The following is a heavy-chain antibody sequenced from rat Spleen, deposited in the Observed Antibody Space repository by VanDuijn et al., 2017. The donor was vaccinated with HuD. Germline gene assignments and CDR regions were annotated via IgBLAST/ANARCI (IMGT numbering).Heavy chain of an antibody. D-gene: IGHD1-11*01. CDR1: GFIFSDYG. CDR2: INYEGVKT. J-gene: IGHJ2*01. V-gene: IGHV5-17*01. Sequence: EVQLVESGGGLIQPGRSLKLSCVASGFIFSDYGMAWVRQAPKKGLEWVATINYEGVKTYYRDSVKGRFTISRDNAKSTLYLQMNSLRSEDTATYYCTRRRSHFDYWGQGVMVTVSS. CDR3: TRRRSHFDY.